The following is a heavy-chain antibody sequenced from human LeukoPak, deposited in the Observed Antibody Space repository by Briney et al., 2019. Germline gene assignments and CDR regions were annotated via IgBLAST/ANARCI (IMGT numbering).Heavy chain of an antibody. J-gene: IGHJ4*02. Sequence: PGGSLRLSCAASGFTFSSYGMHWVRQAPGKGLEWVGRIKSKTDGGTTDYAAPVKGRFTISRDDSKNTLYLQMNSLKTEDTAVYYCTTAKGSGWWYYFDYWGQGTLVTVSS. CDR3: TTAKGSGWWYYFDY. CDR2: IKSKTDGGTT. CDR1: GFTFSSYG. V-gene: IGHV3-15*01. D-gene: IGHD6-19*01.